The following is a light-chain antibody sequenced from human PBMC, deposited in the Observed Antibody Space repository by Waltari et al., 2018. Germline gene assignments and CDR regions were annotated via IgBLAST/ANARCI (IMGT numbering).Light chain of an antibody. V-gene: IGKV4-1*01. CDR2: WAS. CDR3: QQYYSTPFT. J-gene: IGKJ4*01. CDR1: QSILYSSNNKND. Sequence: DIVMTQSPDSLAVSLGARATITCKSTQSILYSSNNKNDLAWDQQKPGQSPKLLFYWASTRESGVPDRFSGSGSGTDFTLTISSLQTEDVAVYDCQQYYSTPFTFGGGTKVEIK.